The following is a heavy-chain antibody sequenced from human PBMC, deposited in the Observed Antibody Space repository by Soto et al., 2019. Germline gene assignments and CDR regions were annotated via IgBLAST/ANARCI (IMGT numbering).Heavy chain of an antibody. V-gene: IGHV1-69*02. CDR3: ARGGRYCSGGSCYAHDYYYYYMDV. J-gene: IGHJ6*03. D-gene: IGHD2-15*01. CDR2: IIPILGIA. CDR1: GGTFSSYT. Sequence: SVKVSCKASGGTFSSYTISWVRQAPGQGLEWMGRIIPILGIANYAQKFQGRVTITADKSTSTAYMELSSLRSEDTAVYYCARGGRYCSGGSCYAHDYYYYYMDVWGKGTTVTVSS.